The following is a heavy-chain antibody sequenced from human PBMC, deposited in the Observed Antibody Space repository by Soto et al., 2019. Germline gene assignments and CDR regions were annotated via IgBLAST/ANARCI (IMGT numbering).Heavy chain of an antibody. V-gene: IGHV1-69*01. Sequence: QVQLVQSGAEVKKPGSSVKVSCKASGGTFSSYAISWVRQAPGQGLEWMGGIIPIFGTANYAQKFQGRVTSTADESTGTAYMELSSLRSEDTAVYYCARVKEGGNSRVPYYYGMDVWGQGTTVTVSS. J-gene: IGHJ6*02. D-gene: IGHD2-21*02. CDR2: IIPIFGTA. CDR1: GGTFSSYA. CDR3: ARVKEGGNSRVPYYYGMDV.